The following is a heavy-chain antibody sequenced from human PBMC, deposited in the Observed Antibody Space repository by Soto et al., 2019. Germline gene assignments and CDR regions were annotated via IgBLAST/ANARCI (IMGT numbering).Heavy chain of an antibody. CDR2: IIPILGIA. J-gene: IGHJ4*02. Sequence: QVQLVQSGAEVKKPGSSVKVSCKASGGTFSSYTISWVRQAPRQGLEWMGRIIPILGIANYAQKFQGRVTITADKSTSTAYMELSSLRSEDTAVYYCARGTTMVRGNFDYWGQGTLVTVSS. V-gene: IGHV1-69*02. CDR3: ARGTTMVRGNFDY. D-gene: IGHD3-10*01. CDR1: GGTFSSYT.